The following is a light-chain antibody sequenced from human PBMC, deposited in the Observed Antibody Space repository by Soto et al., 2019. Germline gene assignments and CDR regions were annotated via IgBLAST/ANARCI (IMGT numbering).Light chain of an antibody. J-gene: IGLJ1*01. CDR2: EIS. Sequence: QSALTQPASVSGSPGQSVTISCTGTTSDVGGYHYVSWYQHHPGKAPKLMIYEISTRPSGVSDRFSSSKSGNTASLTISGLQAEDEADYYCSSYTSSSTLVFGTGPNVTVL. CDR1: TSDVGGYHY. V-gene: IGLV2-14*01. CDR3: SSYTSSSTLV.